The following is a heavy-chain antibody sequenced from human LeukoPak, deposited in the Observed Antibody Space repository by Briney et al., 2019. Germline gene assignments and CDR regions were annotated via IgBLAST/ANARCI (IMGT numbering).Heavy chain of an antibody. CDR2: VSGSGGGT. CDR1: GFPFSSYA. CDR3: AKGGGYGDYYFDY. J-gene: IGHJ4*02. Sequence: GGSLRLSCAASGFPFSSYAMSWVRQAPGKGLEWVSVVSGSGGGTYYADSVKGRFTISGDNSKNTVYLRMNSLRAEDTALYYCAKGGGYGDYYFDYWGQGTLVTVSS. D-gene: IGHD4-17*01. V-gene: IGHV3-23*01.